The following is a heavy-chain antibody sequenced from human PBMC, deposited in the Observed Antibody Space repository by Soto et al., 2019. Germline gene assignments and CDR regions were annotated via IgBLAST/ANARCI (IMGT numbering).Heavy chain of an antibody. CDR2: ISPSTSHI. CDR1: GFTFSSCT. Sequence: EVHLVESGGGLVKPGGSLRLSCAVSGFTFSSCTMNWVRQAPGKGLEWVSSISPSTSHIYYADSVKGRFTISRDNAKNKLFLQMNSLRAEDNAVYYCSGCSGGACHQTYGMDVWGQGTTVTVSS. CDR3: SGCSGGACHQTYGMDV. D-gene: IGHD2-15*01. J-gene: IGHJ6*02. V-gene: IGHV3-21*01.